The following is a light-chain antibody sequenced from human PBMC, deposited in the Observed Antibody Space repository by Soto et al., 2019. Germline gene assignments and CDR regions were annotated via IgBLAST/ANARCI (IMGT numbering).Light chain of an antibody. CDR3: QVWDSSTDLVV. V-gene: IGLV3-21*04. CDR1: NIGSNF. Sequence: SYELTQPPSESVAPGKTARITCGGNNIGSNFVHWYQRKPGQAPLLVIYYDTDRPSYIPERFSGSKSGNTATLSISRVEAGDEADYYCQVWDSSTDLVVFGGGTKVTVL. CDR2: YDT. J-gene: IGLJ2*01.